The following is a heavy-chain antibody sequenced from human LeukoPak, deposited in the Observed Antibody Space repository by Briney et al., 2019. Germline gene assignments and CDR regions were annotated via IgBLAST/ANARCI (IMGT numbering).Heavy chain of an antibody. CDR3: ARDRGSSLPNYYYYYYMDV. V-gene: IGHV3-64*01. CDR2: ISSNGGST. CDR1: GFTFSSYA. D-gene: IGHD6-13*01. Sequence: PGGSLRLSCAASGFTFSSYAMHWVRQAPGKGLEYVSAISSNGGSTYYANSVKGRFTISRDNSKNTLYLQMGSLRAEDMAVYYCARDRGSSLPNYYYYYYMDVWGKRTTVTVSS. J-gene: IGHJ6*03.